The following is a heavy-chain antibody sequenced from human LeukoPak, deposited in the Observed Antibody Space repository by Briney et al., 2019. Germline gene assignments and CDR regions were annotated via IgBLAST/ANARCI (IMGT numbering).Heavy chain of an antibody. D-gene: IGHD6-19*01. CDR3: ARLDSIGWYGGEHKYYFDY. J-gene: IGHJ4*02. V-gene: IGHV4-39*02. CDR1: GDSISTSSYY. Sequence: SETLSLTCTVSGDSISTSSYYWGWIRQSPGKGLEWIGSVYYSGSTYNNPSLKSRVSISVDTSNNHFSLKLSSVTAADTAVYYCARLDSIGWYGGEHKYYFDYWGQGTLVTVSS. CDR2: VYYSGST.